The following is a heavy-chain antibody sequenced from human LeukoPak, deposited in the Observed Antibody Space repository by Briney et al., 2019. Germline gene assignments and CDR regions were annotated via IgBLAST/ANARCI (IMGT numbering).Heavy chain of an antibody. CDR1: GFTFSSYA. D-gene: IGHD3-22*01. V-gene: IGHV3-23*01. J-gene: IGHJ4*02. Sequence: GGSLRLSCAASGFTFSSYAMSWVRQAPGKGLGWVSAISPSGDTTYYADSVKGRFTISRDNSKNTLFLQMNSLRAEDTAVYYCAKDYYYDSSGYCYYWGQGTLVTVSS. CDR3: AKDYYYDSSGYCYY. CDR2: ISPSGDTT.